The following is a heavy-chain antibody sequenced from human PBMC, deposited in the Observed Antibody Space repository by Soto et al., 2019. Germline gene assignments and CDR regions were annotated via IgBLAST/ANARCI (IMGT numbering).Heavy chain of an antibody. D-gene: IGHD3-10*01. CDR3: ARGKYGSWYYFDY. Sequence: PSETLSLTCAVSGGSISSSNWWSWVRQPPGKGLEWIGEIYHSGSTNYNPSLKSRVTISVDKSKNQFSLKLSSVTAADTAVYYCARGKYGSWYYFDYWGQGTLVTVSS. V-gene: IGHV4-4*02. CDR1: GGSISSSNW. J-gene: IGHJ4*02. CDR2: IYHSGST.